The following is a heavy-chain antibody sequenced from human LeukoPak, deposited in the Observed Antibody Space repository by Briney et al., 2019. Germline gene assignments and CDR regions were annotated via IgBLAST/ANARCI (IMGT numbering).Heavy chain of an antibody. Sequence: PSETLSLTCAVYGGSFSGYYWSWIRQPPGKGLEWIGYIFYSGSTYYNPSLESRFTMSVDTSKNQFSLKLSSVTAADTAVYYCARARDSSGYYYHLDYWGQGTLVTVSS. D-gene: IGHD3-22*01. CDR1: GGSFSGYY. V-gene: IGHV4-30-4*08. CDR2: IFYSGST. J-gene: IGHJ4*02. CDR3: ARARDSSGYYYHLDY.